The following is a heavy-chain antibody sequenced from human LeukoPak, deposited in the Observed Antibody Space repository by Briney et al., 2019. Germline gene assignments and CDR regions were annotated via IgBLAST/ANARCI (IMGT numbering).Heavy chain of an antibody. CDR2: ISVYNGNT. CDR3: ARDHRANGNFVSATTFDF. V-gene: IGHV1-18*01. CDR1: GYTFTNYG. J-gene: IGHJ4*02. D-gene: IGHD2/OR15-2a*01. Sequence: ASVKVSCKASGYTFTNYGISWVRQAPGRGLEWMGWISVYNGNTNYAQKFQDRVTITRDTSAGTAYVELSRLSSEDTAIYYCARDHRANGNFVSATTFDFWGQGTLVTVSS.